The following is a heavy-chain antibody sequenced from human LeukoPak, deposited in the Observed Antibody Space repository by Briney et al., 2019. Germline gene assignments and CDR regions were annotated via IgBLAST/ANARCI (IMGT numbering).Heavy chain of an antibody. CDR1: GFTFSNYV. CDR2: ISGGGTST. J-gene: IGHJ4*02. V-gene: IGHV3-23*01. D-gene: IGHD6-19*01. CDR3: AKGPLTEVAGTTWDY. Sequence: PGGSLRLSCVASGFTFSNYVMNWVRQAPGKGLECVSSISGGGTSTYYADSVKGRFSISRDNSKNTLYLQMSSLRAEDTAVYYCAKGPLTEVAGTTWDYWGQGTLVTVSS.